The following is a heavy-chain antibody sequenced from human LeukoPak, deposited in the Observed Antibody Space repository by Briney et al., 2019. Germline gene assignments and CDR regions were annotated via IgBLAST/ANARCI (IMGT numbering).Heavy chain of an antibody. J-gene: IGHJ4*02. CDR2: INPSGGST. CDR3: ARGRVTAIFDY. D-gene: IGHD2-21*02. V-gene: IGHV1-46*01. Sequence: ASVKVSCKASGYTFTSYYMHWVRQAPGQGLEWMGIINPSGGSTSYAQKFQGRVTMTRVMSTSTVYMELSSLRSEDTAVYYCARGRVTAIFDYWGQGTLVTVSS. CDR1: GYTFTSYY.